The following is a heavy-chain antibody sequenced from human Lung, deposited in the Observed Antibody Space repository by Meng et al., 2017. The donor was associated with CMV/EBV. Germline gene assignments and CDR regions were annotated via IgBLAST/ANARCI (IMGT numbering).Heavy chain of an antibody. J-gene: IGHJ4*02. CDR1: GYIFANYG. V-gene: IGHV1-18*01. CDR3: AREFSMGGDLDY. CDR2: ISAYTGNT. Sequence: ASXXVSCKASGYIFANYGITWVRQAPGQGLEWVGWISAYTGNTDYAHKLQGRVTLTTDASTSTAYMELRSLRYDDTAVYYCAREFSMGGDLDYWGQGSLVTVSS. D-gene: IGHD2/OR15-2a*01.